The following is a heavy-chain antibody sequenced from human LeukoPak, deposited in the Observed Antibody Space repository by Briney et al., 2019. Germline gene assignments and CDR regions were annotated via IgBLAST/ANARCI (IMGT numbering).Heavy chain of an antibody. D-gene: IGHD2-21*01. CDR3: ARDLFGAYCGGTCPTPDY. CDR1: AFTFNTYW. CDR2: INGDESST. J-gene: IGHJ4*02. V-gene: IGHV3-74*01. Sequence: GGSLRLSCAASAFTFNTYWMHWVRQVPGRGLEWVSRINGDESSTNYADSVKGRFTVSRDNAKNTLYLQMNSLRVEDTAVYYCARDLFGAYCGGTCPTPDYWGQGTLVSVSS.